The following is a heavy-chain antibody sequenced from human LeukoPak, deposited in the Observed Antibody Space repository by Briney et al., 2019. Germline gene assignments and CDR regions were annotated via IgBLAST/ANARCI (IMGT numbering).Heavy chain of an antibody. V-gene: IGHV4-59*02. J-gene: IGHJ5*02. CDR1: SASVSGYY. CDR2: VYYNGTT. Sequence: SETLSLTSTVSSASVSGYYWSWIRQPPGKGLEWIGYVYYNGTTHYRTPLNGRITTSITTSNNQFSLKMSSVIAADTAVYYCARDLGHITLGSTYYHNWFDPWGQGTLVTVSS. CDR3: ARDLGHITLGSTYYHNWFDP. D-gene: IGHD3-22*01.